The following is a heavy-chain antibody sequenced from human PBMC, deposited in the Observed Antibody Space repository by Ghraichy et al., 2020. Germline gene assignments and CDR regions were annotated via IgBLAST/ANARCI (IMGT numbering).Heavy chain of an antibody. Sequence: GGSLRLSCAASGFTFSSYAMSWVRQAPGKGLEWVSAITGSGASTYYADSVKGRFTISRDNSKNTLYLQMNSLRAEDTAVYYCASGGGRGGSDYWGQGTLVTVSS. CDR3: ASGGGRGGSDY. CDR1: GFTFSSYA. CDR2: ITGSGAST. J-gene: IGHJ4*02. V-gene: IGHV3-23*01. D-gene: IGHD3-16*01.